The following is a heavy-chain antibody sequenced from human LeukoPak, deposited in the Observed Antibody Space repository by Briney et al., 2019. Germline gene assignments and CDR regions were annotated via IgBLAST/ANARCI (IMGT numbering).Heavy chain of an antibody. V-gene: IGHV4-39*01. CDR3: ARRRAAIFDY. CDR1: GGSISSSSYY. J-gene: IGHJ4*02. Sequence: PSETLSLTCTVSGGSISSSSYYWGWIRQPPGKGLEWIGSIYCSGSTYYNPSLKSRVTISVDTSKNQFSLKLSPVTAADTAVYYCARRRAAIFDYWGQGTLVTVSS. CDR2: IYCSGST. D-gene: IGHD2-15*01.